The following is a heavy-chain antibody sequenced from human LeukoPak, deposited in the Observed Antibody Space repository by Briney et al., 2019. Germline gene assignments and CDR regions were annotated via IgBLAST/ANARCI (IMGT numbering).Heavy chain of an antibody. CDR2: INPNSGDT. D-gene: IGHD6-19*01. CDR1: GYTFTGYY. J-gene: IGHJ4*02. CDR3: ARDLRRDIAVAGTTIDY. Sequence: ASVKVSCKASGYTFTGYYMHWVRQAPGQGLEWMGWINPNSGDTNYAQKLQGRVTMTTDTSTSTAYMELRSLRSDDTAVYYCARDLRRDIAVAGTTIDYWGQGTLVTVSS. V-gene: IGHV1-2*02.